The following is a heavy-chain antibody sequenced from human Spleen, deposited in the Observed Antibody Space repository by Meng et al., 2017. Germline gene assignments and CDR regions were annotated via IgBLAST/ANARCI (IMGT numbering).Heavy chain of an antibody. V-gene: IGHV1-2*07. Sequence: QVQLLPSVAKAKHPAASVRVSCTTSGSTFIAYWVHWVRQAPGQGLEWIGYNKPNSGGTNYAHKFLGRVTVTRDMPTRTVYMDMSRLTYDDTAVYYCAILKGGWGQGTLVTVSS. CDR2: NKPNSGGT. CDR1: GSTFIAYW. J-gene: IGHJ4*02. D-gene: IGHD3-16*01. CDR3: AILKGG.